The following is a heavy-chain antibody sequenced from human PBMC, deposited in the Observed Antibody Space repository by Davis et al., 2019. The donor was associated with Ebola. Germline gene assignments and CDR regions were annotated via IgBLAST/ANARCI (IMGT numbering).Heavy chain of an antibody. Sequence: AASVKVSCKVSGYTLTEFSMHWVRQAPGKGLEWMGGFDPEDGETIYAQKFQGRVTMTEDTSTDTAYMELSSLRPEDTAVYYCAKDPLRDCTNGVCHTSGFDYWGQGSLVTVSS. CDR2: FDPEDGET. CDR1: GYTLTEFS. CDR3: AKDPLRDCTNGVCHTSGFDY. J-gene: IGHJ4*02. D-gene: IGHD2-8*01. V-gene: IGHV1-24*01.